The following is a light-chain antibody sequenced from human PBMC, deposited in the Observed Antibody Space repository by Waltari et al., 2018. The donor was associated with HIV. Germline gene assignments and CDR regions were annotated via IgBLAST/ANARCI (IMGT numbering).Light chain of an antibody. V-gene: IGKV3-20*01. CDR2: VAS. J-gene: IGKJ1*01. Sequence: EIVLTQSPGTLSLSPGERAALSCRASQSVTSNYLAWYQQKPGRAPRLLISVASNRASGIPDRCSGSGAGTDFTLTISRLEPEDFAVYYCQQYGTSQWTFGRGTKVEI. CDR3: QQYGTSQWT. CDR1: QSVTSNY.